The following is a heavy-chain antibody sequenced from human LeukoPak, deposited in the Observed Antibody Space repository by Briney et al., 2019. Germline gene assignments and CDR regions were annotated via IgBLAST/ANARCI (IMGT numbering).Heavy chain of an antibody. D-gene: IGHD1-26*01. V-gene: IGHV3-48*04. CDR3: ARDQVGTTVAVNDY. CDR2: ISSSSSSI. Sequence: GGSLRLSCAASGFTFSSYGMSWVRQAPGKGLEWVSYISSSSSSIYYADAVKGRFTISRDNAKNSLYLQMNSLRAEDTAVYYCARDQVGTTVAVNDYWGQGILVTVSS. J-gene: IGHJ4*02. CDR1: GFTFSSYG.